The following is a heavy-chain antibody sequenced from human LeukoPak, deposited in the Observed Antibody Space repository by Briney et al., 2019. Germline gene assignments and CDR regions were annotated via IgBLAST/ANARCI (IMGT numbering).Heavy chain of an antibody. D-gene: IGHD5-12*01. CDR3: ARSSLGTITAGPFDS. J-gene: IGHJ4*02. Sequence: GASVKVSCKASGYTFSSYGIAWVRQAPGQGLEWMGWISGYNGNTNYAQKLQGRVSMTTDTSTTTAYMELRRLTSDDTALYYCARSSLGTITAGPFDSWGQGALVTVSS. CDR2: ISGYNGNT. CDR1: GYTFSSYG. V-gene: IGHV1-18*01.